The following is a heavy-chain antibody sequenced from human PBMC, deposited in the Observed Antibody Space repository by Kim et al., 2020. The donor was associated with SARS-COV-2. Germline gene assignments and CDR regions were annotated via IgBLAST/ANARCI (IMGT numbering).Heavy chain of an antibody. J-gene: IGHJ4*02. CDR3: ARHNGRSITKTGNPFDY. CDR1: GGSISSSSYY. Sequence: SETLSLTCTVSGGSISSSSYYWGWIRQPPGKGLEWIGSIYYSGSTYYNPSLKSRVTISVDTSKNQFSLKLSSVTAADTAVYYCARHNGRSITKTGNPFDYWGQGTLVTVSS. V-gene: IGHV4-39*01. CDR2: IYYSGST. D-gene: IGHD3-10*01.